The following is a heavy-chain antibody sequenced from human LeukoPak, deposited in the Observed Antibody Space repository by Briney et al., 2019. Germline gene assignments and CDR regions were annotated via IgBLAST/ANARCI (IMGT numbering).Heavy chain of an antibody. Sequence: ASVKVSCKASGGTFSSYAISWVRQAPGQGLEWMGGIIPILGIANYAQKFQGRVTITADKSTSTAYMELSSLRSEDTAVYYCAKESGGSYDESYYFDYWGQGTLVTVSS. CDR1: GGTFSSYA. CDR3: AKESGGSYDESYYFDY. D-gene: IGHD1-26*01. CDR2: IIPILGIA. V-gene: IGHV1-69*04. J-gene: IGHJ4*02.